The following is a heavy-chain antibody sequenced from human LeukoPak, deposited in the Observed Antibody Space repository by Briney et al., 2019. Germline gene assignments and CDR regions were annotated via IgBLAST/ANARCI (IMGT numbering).Heavy chain of an antibody. V-gene: IGHV1-69*05. Sequence: SVKVSCKASGGTFSSYAISWVRQAPGQGLEWMGRITPIFGTANYAQKFQGRVTITTDESTSTAYMELSSLRSEDTAVYYCASMSEYYDSSGYNYWGQGTLVTVSS. D-gene: IGHD3-22*01. J-gene: IGHJ4*02. CDR1: GGTFSSYA. CDR2: ITPIFGTA. CDR3: ASMSEYYDSSGYNY.